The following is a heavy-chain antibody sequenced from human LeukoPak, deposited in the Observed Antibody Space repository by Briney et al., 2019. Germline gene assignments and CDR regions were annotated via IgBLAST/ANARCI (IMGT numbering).Heavy chain of an antibody. CDR1: GFTVSYNY. V-gene: IGHV3-66*01. CDR2: IYGGGST. D-gene: IGHD6-13*01. CDR3: AKDGSSSWSYYYYYGMDV. J-gene: IGHJ6*02. Sequence: GGSLRLSCAASGFTVSYNYLTWVRQAPGKGLECVSLIYGGGSTYYAGSVKGRFTISRDNSKNTVYLQMNSLRAEDTAVYYCAKDGSSSWSYYYYYGMDVWGQGTTVTVSS.